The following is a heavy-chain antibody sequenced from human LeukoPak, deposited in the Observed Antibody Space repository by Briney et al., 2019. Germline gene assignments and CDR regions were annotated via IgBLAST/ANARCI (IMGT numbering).Heavy chain of an antibody. Sequence: PGGSLRLSCAASGFTFSTYAMSWVRQAPGKGLEWASAISGIGGSTYYTDSVKGRFTISRDNSKNTLYLQMNSLRAEDTALYYCAITSIAAAARQGFWGQGTLVTVSS. CDR2: ISGIGGST. J-gene: IGHJ4*02. CDR1: GFTFSTYA. CDR3: AITSIAAAARQGF. V-gene: IGHV3-23*01. D-gene: IGHD6-13*01.